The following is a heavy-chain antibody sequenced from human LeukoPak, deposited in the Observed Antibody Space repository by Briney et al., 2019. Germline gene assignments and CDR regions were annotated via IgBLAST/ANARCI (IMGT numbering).Heavy chain of an antibody. V-gene: IGHV4-59*01. Sequence: SQTLSLTCTVSGGSISSYYWSWIRQPPGKVLEWIGYINYSGSTNYNPSLKSRVTISVDTSKNQFSLKLSSVTAADTAVYYCARRVSDPLNVDYWGQGTLVTVSS. CDR1: GGSISSYY. CDR3: ARRVSDPLNVDY. J-gene: IGHJ4*02. CDR2: INYSGST. D-gene: IGHD3-22*01.